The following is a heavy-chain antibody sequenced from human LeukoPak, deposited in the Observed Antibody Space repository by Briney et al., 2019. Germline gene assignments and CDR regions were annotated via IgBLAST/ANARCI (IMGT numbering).Heavy chain of an antibody. CDR1: GGSFSGYY. Sequence: SETLSLTCAVYGGSFSGYYWSWIRQPPGKGLEWIGEINHSGGTNYNPSLKSRVTISVDTSKNQFSLKLSSVTAADTAVYYCASYTAGGGGLDYWGQGTLATVSS. CDR3: ASYTAGGGGLDY. V-gene: IGHV4-34*01. J-gene: IGHJ4*02. CDR2: INHSGGT. D-gene: IGHD5-18*01.